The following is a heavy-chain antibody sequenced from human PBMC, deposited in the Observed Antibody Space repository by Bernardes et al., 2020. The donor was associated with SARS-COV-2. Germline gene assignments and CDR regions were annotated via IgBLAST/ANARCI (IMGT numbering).Heavy chain of an antibody. V-gene: IGHV4-39*01. D-gene: IGHD3-10*01. CDR1: GGSISSRSHY. Sequence: SETLSLTCTGSGGSISSRSHYWGWIRQPPGRGLEWIGDMYYSGITYYNPSLKSRVTISVDTSNNQFSLKLTSVTAADTAVYYCARRYNQYTYYAGGYFDLWGGGTLVAVSS. CDR3: ARRYNQYTYYAGGYFDL. CDR2: MYYSGIT. J-gene: IGHJ2*01.